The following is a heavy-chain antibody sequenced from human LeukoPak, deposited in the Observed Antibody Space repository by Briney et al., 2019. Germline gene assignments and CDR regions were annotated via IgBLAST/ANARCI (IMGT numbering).Heavy chain of an antibody. J-gene: IGHJ4*02. V-gene: IGHV3-7*03. D-gene: IGHD2-2*01. CDR1: GFTFSNFW. Sequence: GGSLRLSCAASGFTFSNFWMSWVRQAPGKGLEWVANIKQDGSENYYVDSVRGRFTISRDNAKKSLYLQMNSLRAEDTAVYYCAKDDRYCSSTSCYFPYWGQGTLVTVSS. CDR3: AKDDRYCSSTSCYFPY. CDR2: IKQDGSEN.